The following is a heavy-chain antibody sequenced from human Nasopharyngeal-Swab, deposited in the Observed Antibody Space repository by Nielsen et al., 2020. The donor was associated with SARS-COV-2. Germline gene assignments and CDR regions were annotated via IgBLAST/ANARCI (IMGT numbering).Heavy chain of an antibody. J-gene: IGHJ6*03. D-gene: IGHD1-26*01. Sequence: WIRQPPGKGLEWIGYIDDNGSTFFKPSLSSRIIISKDNSKRQFSLTLTSVTSADSAVYYCARVKREIQGLSASGFFYYMDVWGKGTTVTVSS. CDR3: ARVKREIQGLSASGFFYYMDV. V-gene: IGHV4-30-4*01. CDR2: IDDNGST.